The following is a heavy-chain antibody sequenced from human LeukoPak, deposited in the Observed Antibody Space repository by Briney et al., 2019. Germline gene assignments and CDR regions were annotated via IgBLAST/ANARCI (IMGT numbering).Heavy chain of an antibody. CDR1: GGSISSSSYY. Sequence: SETLSLTCTVSGGSISSSSYYWGWIRQPPGKGLEWIGSIYHSGSTYYNPSLKSRVTISVDTSKNQFSLKLSSVTAADTAVYYCARSPCSGGSCYLGVNDYWGQGTLVTVSS. CDR3: ARSPCSGGSCYLGVNDY. D-gene: IGHD2-15*01. V-gene: IGHV4-39*07. J-gene: IGHJ4*02. CDR2: IYHSGST.